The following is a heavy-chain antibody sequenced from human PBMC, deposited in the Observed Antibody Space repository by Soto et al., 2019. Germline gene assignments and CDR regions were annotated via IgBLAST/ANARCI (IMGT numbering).Heavy chain of an antibody. Sequence: GASVKVSCKASGYTFTSYGSSWVRQAPGQGLEWMGWISAYNGNTNYAQKLQGRVTMTTDTSTSTAYMELRSLRSDDTAVYYCARDSTYSSSSYRWFDPWGQGTLVTVSS. CDR2: ISAYNGNT. V-gene: IGHV1-18*01. J-gene: IGHJ5*02. CDR3: ARDSTYSSSSYRWFDP. D-gene: IGHD6-6*01. CDR1: GYTFTSYG.